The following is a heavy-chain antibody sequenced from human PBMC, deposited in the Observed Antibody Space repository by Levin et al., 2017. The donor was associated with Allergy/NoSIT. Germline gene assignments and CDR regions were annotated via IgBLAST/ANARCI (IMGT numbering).Heavy chain of an antibody. J-gene: IGHJ5*02. CDR3: ARDDGRSLLNH. Sequence: PGGSLRLSCVASGFGVSGTYMSWVRQAPGKGLEWVSIINTGDDRYYADSVKGRFTISRDNSKNTLYLQMNSLIVEDTAVDYCARDDGRSLLNHWGQGTLVTVSS. CDR2: INTGDDR. V-gene: IGHV3-53*01. CDR1: GFGVSGTY. D-gene: IGHD4-17*01.